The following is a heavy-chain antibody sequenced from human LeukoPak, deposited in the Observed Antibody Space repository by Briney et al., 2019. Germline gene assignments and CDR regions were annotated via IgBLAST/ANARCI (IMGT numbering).Heavy chain of an antibody. D-gene: IGHD3-22*01. CDR1: GGSFSGYY. V-gene: IGHV4-34*01. CDR3: ARCYYDSSGCDY. J-gene: IGHJ4*02. CDR2: INHSGST. Sequence: SETLSLTCAACGGSFSGYYWSWIRQPPGKGLEWIGEINHSGSTNYNPSLKSRVTISVDTSKNQFSLKLSSVTAADTAVYYCARCYYDSSGCDYWGQGTLVTVSS.